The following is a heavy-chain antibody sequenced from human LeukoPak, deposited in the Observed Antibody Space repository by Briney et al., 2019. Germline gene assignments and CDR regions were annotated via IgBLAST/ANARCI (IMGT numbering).Heavy chain of an antibody. CDR1: GFTFNIYT. Sequence: PGGSLRLSCAASGFTFNIYTMTWVRQAPGKGLEWVSSIGSSSRYIYYADSVKGRFTISRDNDKNSVYLQMNSLRAEDTAVYYCARDRSSSAFDIWGQGTMVTVSS. D-gene: IGHD6-6*01. J-gene: IGHJ3*02. CDR3: ARDRSSSAFDI. V-gene: IGHV3-21*01. CDR2: IGSSSRYI.